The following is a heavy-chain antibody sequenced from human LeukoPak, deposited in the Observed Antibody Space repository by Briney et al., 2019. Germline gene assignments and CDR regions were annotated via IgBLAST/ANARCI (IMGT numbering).Heavy chain of an antibody. D-gene: IGHD3-22*01. J-gene: IGHJ4*02. CDR1: GGTFSSYA. Sequence: ASVKVSCKASGGTFSSYAISWVRQAPGQGLEWMGGIIPIFGTANYAQKFQGRVTITADKSTSTAYMELSSLRSEDTAVYYCASTDSSGYYYGAFYYFDYWGQGTLITVSS. V-gene: IGHV1-69*06. CDR2: IIPIFGTA. CDR3: ASTDSSGYYYGAFYYFDY.